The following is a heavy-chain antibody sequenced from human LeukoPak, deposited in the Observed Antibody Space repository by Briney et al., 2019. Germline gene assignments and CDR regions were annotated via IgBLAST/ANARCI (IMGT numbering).Heavy chain of an antibody. CDR2: IYYSGST. CDR1: GGSISSSSYY. J-gene: IGHJ5*02. Sequence: PSETLSLTCTVSGGSISSSSYYWGWIRQPPGKGLEWIGSIYYSGSTYYNPSLKSRVTISVDTSRNQFSLKLSSVTAADTAVYYCARDLEIAAAGNWFDPWGQGTLVTVSS. CDR3: ARDLEIAAAGNWFDP. D-gene: IGHD6-13*01. V-gene: IGHV4-39*07.